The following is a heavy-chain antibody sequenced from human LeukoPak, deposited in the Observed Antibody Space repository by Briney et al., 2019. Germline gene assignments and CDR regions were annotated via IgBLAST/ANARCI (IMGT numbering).Heavy chain of an antibody. J-gene: IGHJ4*02. CDR1: GYTFTSYD. CDR3: ARGSPGVAKWAFNY. CDR2: MNPNSGNT. D-gene: IGHD1-26*01. V-gene: IGHV1-8*03. Sequence: ASVKVSCKASGYTFTSYDINWVRQATGQGLEWMGWMNPNSGNTGYAQKFQGRVTITRNTSISTAYMELSSLRSEDTAVYYCARGSPGVAKWAFNYWGQGTLVTVSS.